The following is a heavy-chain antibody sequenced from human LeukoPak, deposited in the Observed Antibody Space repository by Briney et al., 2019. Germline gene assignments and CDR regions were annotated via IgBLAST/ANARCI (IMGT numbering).Heavy chain of an antibody. V-gene: IGHV3-21*01. CDR2: ISSSSSYI. Sequence: GGSLRLSCAASGFTFSSYSMNWVRQAPGKGLEWVSSISSSSSYIYYADSVKGRFTISRDNAKNSLYLQMNSLRAEDTAVYYCARDPRYNWNAPLDIWGQGTMVTVSS. D-gene: IGHD1-1*01. J-gene: IGHJ3*02. CDR3: ARDPRYNWNAPLDI. CDR1: GFTFSSYS.